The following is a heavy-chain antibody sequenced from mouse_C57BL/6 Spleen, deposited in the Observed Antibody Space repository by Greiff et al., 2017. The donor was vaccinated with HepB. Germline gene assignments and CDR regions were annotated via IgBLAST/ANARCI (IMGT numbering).Heavy chain of an antibody. CDR3: ARDYYDYDWFAY. V-gene: IGHV5-17*01. Sequence: DVKLVESGGGLVKPGGSLKLSCAASGFTFSDYGMHWVRQAPEKGLEWVAYISSGSSTIYYADTVKGRFTISRDNAKNTLFLQMTSQRSEDTAMYYCARDYYDYDWFAYWGQGTLVTVSA. D-gene: IGHD2-4*01. CDR2: ISSGSSTI. J-gene: IGHJ3*01. CDR1: GFTFSDYG.